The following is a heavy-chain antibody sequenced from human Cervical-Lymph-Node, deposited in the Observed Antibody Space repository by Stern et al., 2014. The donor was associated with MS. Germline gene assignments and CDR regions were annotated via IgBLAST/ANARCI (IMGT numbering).Heavy chain of an antibody. J-gene: IGHJ4*02. CDR2: SDSEDGDA. D-gene: IGHD3-10*01. V-gene: IGHV1-24*01. Sequence: VQLVESGAEVRKPGASVKVSCKVSGHTLTEFSMHWVRQAPGKGLEWMGASDSEDGDAGYAEKFQGRITMTADTSNDTAYMELSSLKSEDSAVYYCATSRGHRGHDYWGQGTLVTVSS. CDR1: GHTLTEFS. CDR3: ATSRGHRGHDY.